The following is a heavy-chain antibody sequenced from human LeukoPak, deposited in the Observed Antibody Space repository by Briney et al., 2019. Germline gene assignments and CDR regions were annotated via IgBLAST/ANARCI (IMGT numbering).Heavy chain of an antibody. CDR1: GFTFTNAW. Sequence: GGSLRLSCAASGFTFTNAWMSWVRQAPGKGLEWIGRIKSKAHGGATDYAAPVKDRLTISRDDSKNTLYLQMNSLQAEDTALYYCATGPGNSGYWGQGTLVTVSS. J-gene: IGHJ4*02. CDR3: ATGPGNSGY. V-gene: IGHV3-15*05. D-gene: IGHD4-23*01. CDR2: IKSKAHGGAT.